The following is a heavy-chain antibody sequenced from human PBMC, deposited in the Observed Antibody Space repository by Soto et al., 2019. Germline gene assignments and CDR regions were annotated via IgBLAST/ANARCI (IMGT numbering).Heavy chain of an antibody. CDR3: GREEQQQALEEYYQFNGMDV. D-gene: IGHD6-13*01. CDR2: MGAHSGHR. J-gene: IGHJ6*02. V-gene: IGHV1-18*01. Sequence: QFQLVQSGAEVKKPGASVRVSCKASGYNFTRFGITWVRQAPGQGLEWMGWMGAHSGHRRQAPRFQGRLTMTTDASLSTAYIDLRSLRSDDTALYYCGREEQQQALEEYYQFNGMDVWDQGTMVIVSS. CDR1: GYNFTRFG.